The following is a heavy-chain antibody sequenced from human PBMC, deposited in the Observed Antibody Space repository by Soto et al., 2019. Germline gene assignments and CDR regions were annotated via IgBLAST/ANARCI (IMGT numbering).Heavy chain of an antibody. CDR3: ARGPSVLGY. CDR1: GFTFSSHS. J-gene: IGHJ4*02. D-gene: IGHD3-16*01. CDR2: ISISGSGT. V-gene: IGHV3-23*04. Sequence: EVQLVESGGGLVQPGGSLRLSCVVSGFTFSSHSMSWVRQAPGKGLEWVSSISISGSGTYYADSVKGRSAISRDKSKNTLFLQMTSLRAEDTAEYYCARGPSVLGYWGQGTLVTVSP.